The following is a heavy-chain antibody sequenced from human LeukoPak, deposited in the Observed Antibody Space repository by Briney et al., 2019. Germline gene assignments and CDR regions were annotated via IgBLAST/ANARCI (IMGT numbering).Heavy chain of an antibody. CDR1: GFTFSSYA. V-gene: IGHV3-23*01. D-gene: IGHD3-22*01. Sequence: GGSLRLSCAASGFTFSSYAMSWVRQAPGKGLEWVSAISGSGGSTYYADSVKGRFTISRDNSKNTLYLQMNSLRAEDTAVYYCAKDSITMIVENGLHNYWGQGTLVTVSS. CDR2: ISGSGGST. J-gene: IGHJ4*02. CDR3: AKDSITMIVENGLHNY.